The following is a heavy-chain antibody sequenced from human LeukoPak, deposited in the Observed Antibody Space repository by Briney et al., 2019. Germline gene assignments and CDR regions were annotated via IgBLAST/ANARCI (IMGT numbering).Heavy chain of an antibody. D-gene: IGHD3-22*01. V-gene: IGHV1-2*02. Sequence: ASVKVSCKASGYIFTDYYMHWVRQAPGQGLEWMGWIKANSGGTKYAQKFQGRVTMTRDTSISTAYMELSRLRPDDTAVYYCARDPDDSSDSHFDYWGQGTLVTVSS. CDR3: ARDPDDSSDSHFDY. CDR2: IKANSGGT. J-gene: IGHJ4*02. CDR1: GYIFTDYY.